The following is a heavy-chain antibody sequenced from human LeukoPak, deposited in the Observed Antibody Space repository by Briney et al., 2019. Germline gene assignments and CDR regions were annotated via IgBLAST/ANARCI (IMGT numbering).Heavy chain of an antibody. CDR2: ISGSGGST. V-gene: IGHV3-23*01. J-gene: IGHJ5*02. D-gene: IGHD1-26*01. Sequence: GGSLRLSCAASGFTFSSYAMSWVRQAPGKGLEWVSAISGSGGSTYYADSVKGWFTISRDNFKNTLYLQMNSLRAEDTAVYYCAKSRELTTDWFDPWGQGTLVTVSS. CDR3: AKSRELTTDWFDP. CDR1: GFTFSSYA.